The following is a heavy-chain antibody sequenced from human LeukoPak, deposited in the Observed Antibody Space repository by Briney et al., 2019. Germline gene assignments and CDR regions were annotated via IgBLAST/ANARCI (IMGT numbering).Heavy chain of an antibody. CDR1: GFTVSSNY. J-gene: IGHJ2*01. D-gene: IGHD6-13*01. V-gene: IGHV3-66*01. CDR3: ATSPATGNIGFDL. CDR2: LYSGGNT. Sequence: PGGSLRLSCAASGFTVSSNYMGWVRQAPGKGLEWVSVLYSGGNTYYADSVKGRFTISRDNSKNTLYLQMNSLRAEDTAVYYCATSPATGNIGFDLWGRGTLVTVSS.